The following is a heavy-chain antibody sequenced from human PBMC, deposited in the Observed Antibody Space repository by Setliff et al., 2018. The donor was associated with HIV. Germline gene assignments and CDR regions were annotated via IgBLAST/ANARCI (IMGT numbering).Heavy chain of an antibody. CDR1: GFTFDDYG. V-gene: IGHV3-20*04. CDR3: ARAPGNYYDTSGYHLDF. Sequence: LRLSCAASGFTFDDYGMSWVRQAPGKGLEWVSGINWNGGSTGYADSVKGRFTISRDNAKNSLYLQMNSLRAEDTAFYYCARAPGNYYDTSGYHLDFWGKGTTVTVSS. CDR2: INWNGGST. J-gene: IGHJ6*04. D-gene: IGHD3-22*01.